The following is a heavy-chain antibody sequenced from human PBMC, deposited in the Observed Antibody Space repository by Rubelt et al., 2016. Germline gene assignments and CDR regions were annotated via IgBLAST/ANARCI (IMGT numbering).Heavy chain of an antibody. J-gene: IGHJ4*02. V-gene: IGHV1-46*01. CDR2: INPSGGST. CDR3: ARERGGVTTVTTPFDH. D-gene: IGHD4-17*01. Sequence: RAAGEGLEWIGIINPSGGSTSYAQTFEGRVTVTRDTSSSTVYMEVSSLRDEDTAVYYCARERGGVTTVTTPFDHWGQGTLVTVSS.